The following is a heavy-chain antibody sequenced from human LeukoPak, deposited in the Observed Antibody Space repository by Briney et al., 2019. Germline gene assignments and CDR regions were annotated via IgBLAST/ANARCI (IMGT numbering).Heavy chain of an antibody. D-gene: IGHD3-22*01. J-gene: IGHJ1*01. CDR2: IIPILGIA. Sequence: ASVKVSCKASGGTFSSYATSWVRQAPGQGLEWMGRIIPILGIANYAQKLQGRVTMTTDTSTSTAYMELRSLRSDDTAVYYCARDSQPNYYDSSGYPFQHWGQGTLVTVSS. CDR3: ARDSQPNYYDSSGYPFQH. CDR1: GGTFSSYA. V-gene: IGHV1-69*04.